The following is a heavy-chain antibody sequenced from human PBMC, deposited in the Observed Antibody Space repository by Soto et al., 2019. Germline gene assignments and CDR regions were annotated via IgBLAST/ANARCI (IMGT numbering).Heavy chain of an antibody. J-gene: IGHJ4*02. CDR3: SLGKSYYWDY. Sequence: DVQLLESGGNLVQPGGSLRLSCEVSGITIRAYAMSWARRAPGKGLEWVAAITGGGSNTHYEDSVKGRFTISRDDSKNTLHLQMSTLRVDDTAIYCCSLGKSYYWDYWGQGIQVTVSS. CDR2: ITGGGSNT. V-gene: IGHV3-23*01. CDR1: GITIRAYA.